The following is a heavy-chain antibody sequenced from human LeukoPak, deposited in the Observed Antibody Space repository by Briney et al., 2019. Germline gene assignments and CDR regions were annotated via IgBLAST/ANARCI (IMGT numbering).Heavy chain of an antibody. CDR2: IYSGGST. CDR3: ASVNPPVYYGMDV. V-gene: IGHV3-66*01. D-gene: IGHD1-14*01. Sequence: GGSLRLSCAASGFTVRSNYMSWVRQAPGKGLEWVSVIYSGGSTYYADSVKGRFTISRDNSKNTLYLQMNSLRAEDTAVYYCASVNPPVYYGMDVWGQGTTVTVSS. CDR1: GFTVRSNY. J-gene: IGHJ6*02.